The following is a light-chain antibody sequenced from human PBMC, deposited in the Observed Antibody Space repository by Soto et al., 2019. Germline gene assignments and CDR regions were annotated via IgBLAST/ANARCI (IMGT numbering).Light chain of an antibody. V-gene: IGLV1-44*01. J-gene: IGLJ1*01. CDR2: STS. CDR3: AAWDDRLDVYV. Sequence: QSVLTQPPSASGTPGQIVAISCSGSSSNIGSNTVTWYQQLPGTAPKLLIYSTSQRSSGVPGRFSGSKSGASASLSISGLQFEDEADYYCAAWDDRLDVYVFGTGTKV. CDR1: SSNIGSNT.